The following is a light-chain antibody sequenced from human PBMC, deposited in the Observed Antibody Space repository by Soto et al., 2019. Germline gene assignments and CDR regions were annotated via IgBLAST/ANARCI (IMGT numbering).Light chain of an antibody. CDR3: QQGSNSFT. CDR2: DAS. CDR1: QSVSRY. J-gene: IGKJ4*01. V-gene: IGKV3-11*01. Sequence: EIVLTQSPATLSLSPGERATLSCRASQSVSRYLAWYQQRPGQAPRLLIYDASNRATGIPARFSGSGSATDFTLTISSLEPEDFAAYYCQQGSNSFTFGGGTKVEIK.